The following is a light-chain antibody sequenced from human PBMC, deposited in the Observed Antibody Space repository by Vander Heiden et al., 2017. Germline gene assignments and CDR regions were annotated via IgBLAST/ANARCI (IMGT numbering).Light chain of an antibody. J-gene: IGKJ4*01. V-gene: IGKV3-11*01. Sequence: EIVLTQSPATLSLSPGERAPLSCRASQSVSSYLAWYQQQPGQAPRLRIYDASNRATGMPARFSGSGSGTDFTLTISSLEPEEFAVYYGQQRSNWPLTFGGGTKVEIK. CDR2: DAS. CDR1: QSVSSY. CDR3: QQRSNWPLT.